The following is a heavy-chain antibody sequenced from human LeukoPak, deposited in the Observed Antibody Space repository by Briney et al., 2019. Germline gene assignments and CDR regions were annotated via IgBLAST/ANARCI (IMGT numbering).Heavy chain of an antibody. Sequence: ASVKVSCKASGYTFTTYYMHWVRQAPGQGLEWMGIIDPTGVSTNYAQKFQGRVTMTGDMSTSTVYMELSSLRSEDTAVYYCARDHSSGWYIDYWGQGTLVTVS. J-gene: IGHJ4*02. CDR3: ARDHSSGWYIDY. D-gene: IGHD6-19*01. CDR2: IDPTGVST. CDR1: GYTFTTYY. V-gene: IGHV1-46*01.